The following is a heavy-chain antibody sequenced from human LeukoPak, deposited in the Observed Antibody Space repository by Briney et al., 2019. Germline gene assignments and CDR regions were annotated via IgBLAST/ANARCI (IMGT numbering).Heavy chain of an antibody. CDR1: GGSFSSYY. CDR2: ITHSGSS. CDR3: ARVTSSFYYGMDV. Sequence: SETQSLTCAVYGGSFSSYYWTWIRQPPGKGLEWIGEITHSGSSNYNPSLKSRVTISVDASKNQFSLNLSSVTAADTGVYYCARVTSSFYYGMDVWGQGTTVTVSS. D-gene: IGHD6-6*01. J-gene: IGHJ6*02. V-gene: IGHV4-34*01.